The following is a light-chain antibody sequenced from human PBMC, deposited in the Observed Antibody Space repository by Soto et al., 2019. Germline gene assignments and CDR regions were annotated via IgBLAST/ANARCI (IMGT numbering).Light chain of an antibody. CDR1: QSISSY. J-gene: IGKJ1*01. CDR2: AAS. CDR3: QQSYSTPRT. V-gene: IGKV1-39*01. Sequence: DIQMTQSPSSLSASVGDRVTITCRASQSISSYLNWYQQKPGKAPKLLIYAASSLQSGVPSRFSGSVSGTDFTLTISSLQHEDFATYYCQQSYSTPRTLGQGTKVDIK.